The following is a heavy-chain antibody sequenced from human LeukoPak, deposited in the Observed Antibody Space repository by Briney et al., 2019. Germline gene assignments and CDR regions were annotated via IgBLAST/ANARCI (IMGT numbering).Heavy chain of an antibody. V-gene: IGHV3-7*01. CDR3: ARSARLMKGVVEVTALDD. D-gene: IGHD3-3*01. J-gene: IGHJ4*02. CDR2: IKQDGSEK. CDR1: GFTFTSYW. Sequence: GGSLRLSCAASGFTFTSYWMTWVRQAPGKGLEWLANIKQDGSEKYYVDSVKGRFTISRDNAKNSLYLQMNSLRAEDTAVYYCARSARLMKGVVEVTALDDWGQGTLVTVSS.